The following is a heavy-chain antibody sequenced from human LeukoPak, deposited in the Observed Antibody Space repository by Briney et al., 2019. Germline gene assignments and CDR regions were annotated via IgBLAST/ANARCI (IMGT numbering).Heavy chain of an antibody. V-gene: IGHV1-2*02. CDR1: GYTFTGYY. J-gene: IGHJ2*01. Sequence: ASVKVSCKASGYTFTGYYMHWVRQAPGQGLEWMGWINPNSGGTNYAQKFQGRVTMTRDTSISTAYMELSRLRSDDTAVYYCARTLLSRNWYFDLWGRGTLVTVSS. D-gene: IGHD3-10*01. CDR3: ARTLLSRNWYFDL. CDR2: INPNSGGT.